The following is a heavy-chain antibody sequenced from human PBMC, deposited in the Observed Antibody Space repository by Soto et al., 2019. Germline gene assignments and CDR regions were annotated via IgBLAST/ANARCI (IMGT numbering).Heavy chain of an antibody. CDR2: IYYSGST. D-gene: IGHD2-2*01. CDR3: ARESVVVPAASLGGMDV. Sequence: VQLQESGPGLVKPSQTLSLTCTVSGGSISSGGYYWSWIRQHPGKGLEWIGYIYYSGSTYYNPSLKSRVTISVDTSKNQFSLKLSSVTAADTAVYYCARESVVVPAASLGGMDVWGQGTTVTVSS. J-gene: IGHJ6*02. CDR1: GGSISSGGYY. V-gene: IGHV4-31*03.